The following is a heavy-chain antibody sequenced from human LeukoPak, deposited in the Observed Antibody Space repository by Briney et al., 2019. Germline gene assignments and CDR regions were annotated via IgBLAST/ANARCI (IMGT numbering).Heavy chain of an antibody. V-gene: IGHV1-18*01. J-gene: IGHJ4*02. CDR1: DYTFTSYG. D-gene: IGHD4-23*01. CDR3: ARRTSDYGGNYYYFDY. Sequence: ASVKFSCKASDYTFTSYGISWVRQAPGQGLEWMGWISAYNGNTNYAQKLQGRVTMTTDTSTSTAYMELRSLRSDDTAVYYCARRTSDYGGNYYYFDYWGQGTLVTVSS. CDR2: ISAYNGNT.